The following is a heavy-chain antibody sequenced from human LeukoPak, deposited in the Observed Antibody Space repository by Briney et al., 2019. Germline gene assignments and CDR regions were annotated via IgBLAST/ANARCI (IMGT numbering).Heavy chain of an antibody. D-gene: IGHD2-2*01. CDR3: AKSRRKSITSPIGGRLKYYYYFYMDV. V-gene: IGHV3-30*02. CDR2: IQNDGNKK. J-gene: IGHJ6*03. CDR1: GFTFSNYD. Sequence: LPGGSLRLSCAASGFTFSNYDMHWVRQAPGKGLEWVAFIQNDGNKKYYSDSVKDVKGRFVISRDNSKNTLYVQLNSLRTEDTAVYYCAKSRRKSITSPIGGRLKYYYYFYMDVWGRGTAVTVSS.